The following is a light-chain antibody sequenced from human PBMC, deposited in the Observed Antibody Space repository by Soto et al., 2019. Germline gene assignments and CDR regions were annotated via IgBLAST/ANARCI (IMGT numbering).Light chain of an antibody. Sequence: DIQMTQSPSSLSASVGDRVTITCRASQGISYYLAWFQQKPGKVPELLIYAASTLQSGVPSRFSGSGSGKNFTLTISSLQPGDVATYYCQKYNSAPRTFGQGTKLEIK. CDR1: QGISYY. CDR3: QKYNSAPRT. V-gene: IGKV1-27*01. CDR2: AAS. J-gene: IGKJ2*01.